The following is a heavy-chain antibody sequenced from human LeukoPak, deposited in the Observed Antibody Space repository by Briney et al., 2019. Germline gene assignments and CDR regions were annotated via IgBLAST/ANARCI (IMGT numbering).Heavy chain of an antibody. D-gene: IGHD6-13*01. J-gene: IGHJ4*02. V-gene: IGHV4-61*02. CDR3: AKYLAATGESHLDY. CDR2: IYTSGST. Sequence: PSETLSLTCTVSGGSISSGSYYWSWIRQPAGKGLEWIGRIYTSGSTNYNPSLKSRVTISVDTSKNQFSLKLSSVTAADTAVYYCAKYLAATGESHLDYWGQGTLVTASS. CDR1: GGSISSGSYY.